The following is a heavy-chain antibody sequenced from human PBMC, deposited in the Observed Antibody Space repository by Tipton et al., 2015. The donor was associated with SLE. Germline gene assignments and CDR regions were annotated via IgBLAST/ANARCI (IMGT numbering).Heavy chain of an antibody. CDR2: IRPTGSNV. CDR3: ATSAPEKSVRKTFDY. J-gene: IGHJ4*02. Sequence: GSLRLSCVASGFTFSDHYMGWVRQPPGKGLEWISYIRPTGSNVDAESVKGRFTVSRDNAKNTLYLQMNSLRAEDTAVYYCATSAPEKSVRKTFDYWGQGTLVTVSS. V-gene: IGHV3-11*04. CDR1: GFTFSDHY.